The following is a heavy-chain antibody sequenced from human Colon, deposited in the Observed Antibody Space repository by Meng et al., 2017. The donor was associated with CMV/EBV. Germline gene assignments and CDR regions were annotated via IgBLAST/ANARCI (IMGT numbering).Heavy chain of an antibody. CDR1: GFTFSDYY. CDR2: ISIRGNTI. Sequence: LSLSCAASGFTFSDYYMRCIRQAPGRWLEWFSYISIRGNTIYYADSVKGRFTISRDNAKNSLYLQMNSLRAEDTAVYYCARDGPGDWGQGTLVTVSS. J-gene: IGHJ4*02. V-gene: IGHV3-11*01. D-gene: IGHD3-10*01. CDR3: ARDGPGD.